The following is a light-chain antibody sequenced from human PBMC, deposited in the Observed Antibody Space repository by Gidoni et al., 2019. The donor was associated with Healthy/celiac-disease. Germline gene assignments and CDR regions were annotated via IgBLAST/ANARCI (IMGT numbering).Light chain of an antibody. Sequence: EIVMTQSPATLSVSSGERATLSCRASQSVSSNLAWYQQKPGQAPRLLIYGASTRATGIPARFSGSGSGTEFTLTISSLQSEDFAVYYCQQYNNWVTFXPXTKVDIK. CDR1: QSVSSN. CDR3: QQYNNWVT. J-gene: IGKJ3*01. V-gene: IGKV3-15*01. CDR2: GAS.